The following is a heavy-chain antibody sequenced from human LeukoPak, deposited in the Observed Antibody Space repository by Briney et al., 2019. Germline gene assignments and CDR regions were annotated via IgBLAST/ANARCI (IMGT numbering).Heavy chain of an antibody. J-gene: IGHJ4*02. CDR2: ISYDGSNK. CDR3: AKVHVDFDH. CDR1: GFTFSSYG. V-gene: IGHV3-30*18. D-gene: IGHD2-15*01. Sequence: GGSLRLSCAASGFTFSSYGMHWVRQAPGKGLEWVAVISYDGSNKYYADSVKGRFTISRDNSKNTLYLQMNSLRAEDTAVYYCAKVHVDFDHWGQGTLVTVSS.